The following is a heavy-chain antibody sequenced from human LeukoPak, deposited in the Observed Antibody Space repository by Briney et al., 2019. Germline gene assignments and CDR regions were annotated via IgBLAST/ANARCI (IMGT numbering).Heavy chain of an antibody. J-gene: IGHJ5*02. V-gene: IGHV1-2*06. CDR2: INPNSGDT. CDR1: GYTFTGYY. Sequence: GASVKVSCKASGYTFTGYYIHWVRQGPGQGLEWMGRINPNSGDTNYAQKFQGRVTMTRDTSISTAYMELSNLSSDDTAVYYCARDPYVSGSYGWLDPWAREPWSPSPQ. CDR3: ARDPYVSGSYGWLDP. D-gene: IGHD3-10*01.